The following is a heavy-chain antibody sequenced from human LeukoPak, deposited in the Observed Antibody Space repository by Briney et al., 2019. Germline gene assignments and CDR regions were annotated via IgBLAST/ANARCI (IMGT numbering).Heavy chain of an antibody. CDR1: GLAFTSYR. CDR2: FPHDASDR. Sequence: GGSLRLSCAASGLAFTSYRTHWVRQAPGKGLEWLAFFPHDASDRYYADSVKGRFTISRDNSNNTLYLQMNDLRTEDSAVYYCAVPSVTIGITAIFDYWGQGTLVAVSS. V-gene: IGHV3-30*02. J-gene: IGHJ4*02. D-gene: IGHD2-21*02. CDR3: AVPSVTIGITAIFDY.